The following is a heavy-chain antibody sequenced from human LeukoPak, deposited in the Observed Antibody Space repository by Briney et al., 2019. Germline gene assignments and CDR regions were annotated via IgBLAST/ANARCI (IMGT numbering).Heavy chain of an antibody. CDR1: GYTFTSCG. CDR3: ARVSPPSKGRNSYGCDY. V-gene: IGHV1-18*01. J-gene: IGHJ4*02. Sequence: ASVKVSCKASGYTFTSCGISWVRQAPGQGLEWMGWISAYNGNTNYAQKLQGRVTMTTDTSTSTAYMELRSLRSDDTAVYYCARVSPPSKGRNSYGCDYWGQGTLVTVSS. D-gene: IGHD5-18*01. CDR2: ISAYNGNT.